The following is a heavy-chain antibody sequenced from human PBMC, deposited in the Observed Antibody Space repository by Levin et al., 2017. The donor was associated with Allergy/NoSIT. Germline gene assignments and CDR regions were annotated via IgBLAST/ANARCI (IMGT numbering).Heavy chain of an antibody. Sequence: GGSLRLSCAASGFNFNNYGMHWVRQAPGKGLEWVARIGYDGGNKEYAESMQGRVTISRENSRNTLYIEMKSLRLEDTGVYYCARGNQLGVDYWGQGTLVTVSS. CDR1: GFNFNNYG. D-gene: IGHD3-10*01. CDR2: IGYDGGNK. J-gene: IGHJ4*02. V-gene: IGHV3-33*01. CDR3: ARGNQLGVDY.